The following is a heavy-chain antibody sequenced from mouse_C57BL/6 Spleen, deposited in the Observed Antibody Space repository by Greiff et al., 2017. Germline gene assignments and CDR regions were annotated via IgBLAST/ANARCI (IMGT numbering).Heavy chain of an antibody. CDR2: IHPTSGST. D-gene: IGHD2-1*01. V-gene: IGHV1-64*01. CDR3: ARGYGNYVYYFDY. CDR1: GYTFTSYW. J-gene: IGHJ2*01. Sequence: VQLQQPGAELVKPGASVKLSCKASGYTFTSYWMHWVKQRPGQGLEWIGMIHPTSGSTNYNQKFKSKATLTVDKSSSTAYMQLSSLTSEDSAVYYCARGYGNYVYYFDYWGQGTTLTVSS.